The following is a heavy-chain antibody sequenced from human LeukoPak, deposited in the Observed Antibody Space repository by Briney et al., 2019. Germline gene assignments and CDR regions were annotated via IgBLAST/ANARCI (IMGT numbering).Heavy chain of an antibody. J-gene: IGHJ4*02. Sequence: GGSLRLSCAASGFTFSGSAMHWVRQASGKGLEWVGRIRSKANSYATAYAASVKGRFTISRDDSKNTAYLQMNSLKTKDTAVYYCTTVGAPTGYWGQGTLVTVPS. CDR2: IRSKANSYAT. V-gene: IGHV3-73*01. CDR1: GFTFSGSA. CDR3: TTVGAPTGY. D-gene: IGHD1-26*01.